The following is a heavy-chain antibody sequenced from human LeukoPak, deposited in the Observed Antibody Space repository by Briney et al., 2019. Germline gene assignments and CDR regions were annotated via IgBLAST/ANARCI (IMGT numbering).Heavy chain of an antibody. V-gene: IGHV1-69*06. CDR2: IIPIFGTA. Sequence: SVKVSCKASGGTFSSYAISWVRQAPGQGLEWMGGIIPIFGTANYAQKFQGRVTITADKSTSTAYMELSSLRSEDTAVYYCASQYPYILDGMDVWSKGTTVTVSS. CDR1: GGTFSSYA. CDR3: ASQYPYILDGMDV. D-gene: IGHD2-2*01. J-gene: IGHJ6*04.